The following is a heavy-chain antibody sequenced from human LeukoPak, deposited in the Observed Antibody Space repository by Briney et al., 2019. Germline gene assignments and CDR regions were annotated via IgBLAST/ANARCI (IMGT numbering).Heavy chain of an antibody. J-gene: IGHJ3*02. V-gene: IGHV4-61*08. Sequence: SETLSLTCTVSGGSISSGVYYWSWIRQPPGKGLEWIGYIYYSGSTNYNPSLKSRVTISVDTSKNQFSLKLGSVTAADTAVYYCARHMSVTYDAFDIWGQGTMVTVSS. CDR3: ARHMSVTYDAFDI. D-gene: IGHD2-21*02. CDR2: IYYSGST. CDR1: GGSISSGVYY.